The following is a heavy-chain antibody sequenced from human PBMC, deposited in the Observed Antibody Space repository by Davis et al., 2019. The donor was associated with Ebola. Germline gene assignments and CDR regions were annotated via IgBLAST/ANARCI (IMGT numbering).Heavy chain of an antibody. Sequence: GESLKTSCAASGFTVSSNHMSWVRQAPGKGLEWVSVIYDHSTAYADSVRGRFIISRDKSNNTLYLEMNSLRVDDTAVYYCATTQWLREFDNWCQGTLVTVSS. V-gene: IGHV3-53*05. J-gene: IGHJ4*02. CDR2: IYDHST. D-gene: IGHD6-19*01. CDR3: ATTQWLREFDN. CDR1: GFTVSSNH.